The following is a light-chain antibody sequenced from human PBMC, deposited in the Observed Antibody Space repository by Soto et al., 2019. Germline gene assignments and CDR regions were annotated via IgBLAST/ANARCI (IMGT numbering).Light chain of an antibody. CDR3: SSYAGHEGGVV. Sequence: QSALTQPPSASGSPGQSVTMSCTGTSSDVGGYNYVSWYQQHPGKAPKFMIYEVSKRPSGVPDRFSGSKSGNTASLTVSGLQAEDEADYYCSSYAGHEGGVVFGGGAKLTVL. CDR2: EVS. V-gene: IGLV2-8*01. CDR1: SSDVGGYNY. J-gene: IGLJ2*01.